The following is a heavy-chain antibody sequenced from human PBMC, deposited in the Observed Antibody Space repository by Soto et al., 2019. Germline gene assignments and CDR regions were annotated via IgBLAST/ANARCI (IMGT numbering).Heavy chain of an antibody. V-gene: IGHV3-74*03. D-gene: IGHD5-12*01. J-gene: IGHJ6*02. CDR2: IGPDGSSA. Sequence: EVQLVESGGGLVQPGGSLRLSCAASGYSLSTYWMHWVRQIPGQGLTWVSRIGPDGSSATYADSVKGRFTISRDNANKAVYLRMNSLRAEDTGVYYCGSEHSGYDHGVDSYHGVDVWGQGTTVTVSS. CDR1: GYSLSTYW. CDR3: GSEHSGYDHGVDSYHGVDV.